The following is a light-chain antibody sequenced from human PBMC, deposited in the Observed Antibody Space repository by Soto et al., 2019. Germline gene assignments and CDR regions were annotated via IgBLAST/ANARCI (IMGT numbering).Light chain of an antibody. Sequence: DIQMTQSPSSLSASVGDRVTITCRASQSLSSRLTWYQQKPGEAPKLLIYETSNLQSGVPSRFSGSGSDTDFTLTISSLQSEDFATYYCQQSFSPPYTFGQVTKLDIK. CDR2: ETS. V-gene: IGKV1-39*01. J-gene: IGKJ2*01. CDR1: QSLSSR. CDR3: QQSFSPPYT.